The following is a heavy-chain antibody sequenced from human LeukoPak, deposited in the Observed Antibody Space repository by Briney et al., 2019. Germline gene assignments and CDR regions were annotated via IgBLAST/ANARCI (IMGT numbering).Heavy chain of an antibody. CDR1: GYTFTGYY. V-gene: IGHV1-2*02. D-gene: IGHD2-2*02. J-gene: IGHJ6*02. CDR2: INPNSGGK. CDR3: ARDYCSSTSCYKYYYGMDV. Sequence: GASVKVSCKASGYTFTGYYMHWVRQAPGQGLEWMGWINPNSGGKNYAQKFQGRVTMTRDTSISTAYMELSRLRSDDTAVYYCARDYCSSTSCYKYYYGMDVWGQGTTVTVSS.